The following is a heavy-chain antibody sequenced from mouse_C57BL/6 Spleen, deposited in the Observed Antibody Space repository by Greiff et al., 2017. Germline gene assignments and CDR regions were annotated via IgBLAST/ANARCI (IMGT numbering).Heavy chain of an antibody. D-gene: IGHD2-5*01. CDR2: INPNNGGT. V-gene: IGHV1-26*01. J-gene: IGHJ2*01. Sequence: VQLQQSGPELVKPGASVKISCKASGYTFTDYYMNWVKQSHGKSLEWIGDINPNNGGTSYNQKFKGKATLTVDKSSSTAYMELRSLTSEDSAVYYCAREGDSNYYFDYWGQGTTLTVSS. CDR1: GYTFTDYY. CDR3: AREGDSNYYFDY.